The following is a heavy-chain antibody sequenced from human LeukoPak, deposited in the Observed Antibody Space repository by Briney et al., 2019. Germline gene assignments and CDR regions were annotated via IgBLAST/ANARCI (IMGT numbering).Heavy chain of an antibody. CDR3: ARVQLPRRITIFGVVKGYNWFDP. CDR2: MNPNSGNT. V-gene: IGHV1-8*01. J-gene: IGHJ5*02. Sequence: ASVKVSCKASGYTFTSYDINWVRQATGQGLEWMGWMNPNSGNTGYAQKIQGRVTMTRNTSISTAYMELSSLRSEDTAVYYCARVQLPRRITIFGVVKGYNWFDPWGQGTLVTVSS. CDR1: GYTFTSYD. D-gene: IGHD3-3*01.